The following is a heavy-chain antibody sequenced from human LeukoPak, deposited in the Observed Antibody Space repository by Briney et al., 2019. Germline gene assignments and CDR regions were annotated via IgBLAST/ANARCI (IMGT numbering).Heavy chain of an antibody. D-gene: IGHD3-22*01. Sequence: GGSLKLSCAASGFTFSGSAMHWVRQASGKGLEWVGRIRSKANSYATAYAASVKGRFTISRDDSKNTAYLQMNSLKTEDTAVYYCTRPAYDSSGGPTRGIDYWGQGTLVTVSS. CDR3: TRPAYDSSGGPTRGIDY. CDR1: GFTFSGSA. J-gene: IGHJ4*02. CDR2: IRSKANSYAT. V-gene: IGHV3-73*01.